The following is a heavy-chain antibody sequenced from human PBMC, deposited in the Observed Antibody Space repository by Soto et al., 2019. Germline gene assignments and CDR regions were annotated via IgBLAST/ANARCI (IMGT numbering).Heavy chain of an antibody. V-gene: IGHV1-3*04. CDR1: RYSLPTYA. J-gene: IGHJ5*02. Sequence: RGPRYSLPTYALNQVRKAPGKRLEWMGWINTGNGNTKYSQKFQVIVTITKNTSASTAYMELSSLRSEDTSVYYCARGPLQNWFDAWAQGSRVTV. CDR2: INTGNGNT. D-gene: IGHD1-1*01. CDR3: ARGPLQNWFDA.